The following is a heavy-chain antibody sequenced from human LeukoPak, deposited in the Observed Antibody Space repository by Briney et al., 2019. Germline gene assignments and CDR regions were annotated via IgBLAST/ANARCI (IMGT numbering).Heavy chain of an antibody. J-gene: IGHJ4*02. D-gene: IGHD4-17*01. CDR2: IYTSGST. V-gene: IGHV4-61*02. CDR1: GGSISSGSYY. CDR3: ARGIESYGDYGY. Sequence: SETLSLTCTVSGGSISSGSYYWSWIRQPARKGLEWIGRIYTSGSTNYNPSLKSRVTISIDTSKNQFSLKLSSLTAADTAIYYCARGIESYGDYGYWGQGILVTVSS.